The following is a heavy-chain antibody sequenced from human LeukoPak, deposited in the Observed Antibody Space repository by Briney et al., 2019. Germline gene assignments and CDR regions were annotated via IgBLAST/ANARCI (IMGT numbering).Heavy chain of an antibody. J-gene: IGHJ4*02. CDR2: IYYSGST. CDR1: GFTFSIYA. D-gene: IGHD1-1*01. CDR3: ATGYPYFDS. Sequence: PGGSLRLSCAASGFTFSIYAMSWIRQPPGKGLEWIGSIYYSGSTYYNPSLKSRVSISLDTSKNQFSLKLSSVTAADTAVYYCATGYPYFDSWGQGTLVTVSS. V-gene: IGHV4-38-2*01.